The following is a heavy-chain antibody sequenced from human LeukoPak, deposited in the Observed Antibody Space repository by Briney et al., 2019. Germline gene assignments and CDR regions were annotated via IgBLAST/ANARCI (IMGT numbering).Heavy chain of an antibody. CDR2: ISYDGSNK. CDR3: APSSPRLGYYFDY. V-gene: IGHV3-30*04. J-gene: IGHJ4*02. Sequence: QPGGSLRLSRAASGFTFSSYAMHWVRQAPGKGLEWVAVISYDGSNKYYADSVKGRFTISRGSSKNTLYLQMNSLRAEDTAVYYCAPSSPRLGYYFDYWGQGTLVTVSS. CDR1: GFTFSSYA. D-gene: IGHD2-2*01.